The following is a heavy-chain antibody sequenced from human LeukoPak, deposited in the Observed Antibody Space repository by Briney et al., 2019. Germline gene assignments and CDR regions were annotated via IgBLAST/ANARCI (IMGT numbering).Heavy chain of an antibody. Sequence: ASVKVSSTASGYTFTAYYIHWVRQAPGQGLEWMGWINPNSGDTYYLQKFRGRVTMTRASSISTAYMEVTSLTSDDTAMYYCARVNQGEWFDPWGQGTLVTVSS. D-gene: IGHD3-10*01. CDR2: INPNSGDT. CDR1: GYTFTAYY. V-gene: IGHV1-2*02. J-gene: IGHJ5*02. CDR3: ARVNQGEWFDP.